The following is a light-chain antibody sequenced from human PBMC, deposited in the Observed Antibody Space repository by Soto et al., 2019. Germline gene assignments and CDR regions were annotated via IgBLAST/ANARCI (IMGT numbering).Light chain of an antibody. Sequence: QSVLTQPPSVSAAPGQTVTISCSGSSSNIGSNYVSWYQQLPGTAPKLLIYDNDRRPSGIPDRFSGSKSGTSATLGITGLQTGDEANYYCGTWDISLSAGVFGGGTQLTVL. CDR1: SSNIGSNY. CDR3: GTWDISLSAGV. V-gene: IGLV1-51*01. J-gene: IGLJ7*01. CDR2: DND.